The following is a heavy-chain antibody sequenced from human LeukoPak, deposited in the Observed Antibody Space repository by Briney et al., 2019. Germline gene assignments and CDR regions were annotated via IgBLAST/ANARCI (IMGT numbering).Heavy chain of an antibody. CDR2: INSDGSST. CDR1: GFTFSSYW. D-gene: IGHD6-19*01. CDR3: ARVAVAGSEYWYFDL. J-gene: IGHJ2*01. Sequence: GGSLRLSCAASGFTFSSYWMHWVRQAPGKGLVWVSRINSDGSSTSYADSVKGRFTISRDNAKKTLYLQMNSLRAEDTAVYYCARVAVAGSEYWYFDLWGRGTLVTVSS. V-gene: IGHV3-74*01.